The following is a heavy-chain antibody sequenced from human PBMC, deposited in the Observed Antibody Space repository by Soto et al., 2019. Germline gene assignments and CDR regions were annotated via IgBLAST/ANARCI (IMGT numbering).Heavy chain of an antibody. J-gene: IGHJ4*02. D-gene: IGHD4-17*01. CDR1: GFTFSSYA. CDR2: ISYDGSNK. CDR3: ARDRTTLRNYFDY. Sequence: PGGSLRLSCAASGFTFSSYAMHWVRQAPGKGLEWVAVISYDGSNKYYADSVKGRFTISRDNSKNTLYLQMNSLRAEDTAVYYCARDRTTLRNYFDYWGQGTLVTVSS. V-gene: IGHV3-30-3*01.